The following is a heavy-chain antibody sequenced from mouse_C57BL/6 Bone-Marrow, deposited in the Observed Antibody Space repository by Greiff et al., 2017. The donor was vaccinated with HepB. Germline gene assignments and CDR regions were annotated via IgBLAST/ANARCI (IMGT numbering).Heavy chain of an antibody. D-gene: IGHD1-1*01. CDR2: INPNYGTT. CDR1: GYSFTDYN. V-gene: IGHV1-39*01. J-gene: IGHJ3*01. Sequence: EVKLMESGPELVKPGASVKISCKASGYSFTDYNMNWVKQSNGKSLEWIGVINPNYGTTSYNQKFKGKATLTVDQSSSTAYMQLNSLTSEDSAVYYCAREVYTVDPWFAYWGQGTLVTVSA. CDR3: AREVYTVDPWFAY.